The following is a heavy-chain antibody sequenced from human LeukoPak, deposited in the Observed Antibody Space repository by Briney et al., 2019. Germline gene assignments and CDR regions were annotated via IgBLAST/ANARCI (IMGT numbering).Heavy chain of an antibody. CDR2: ISGSGGST. CDR1: GFTFSSYA. D-gene: IGHD2-21*01. CDR3: AKDDWDAFDI. V-gene: IGHV3-23*01. J-gene: IGHJ3*02. Sequence: PGRSLRLSCTASGFTFSSYAMSWVRQAPGKGLEWVSAISGSGGSTYYADSVKGRFTISRDNSKNTLYLQMNSLRAEDTAVYYCAKDDWDAFDIWGQGTMVTVSS.